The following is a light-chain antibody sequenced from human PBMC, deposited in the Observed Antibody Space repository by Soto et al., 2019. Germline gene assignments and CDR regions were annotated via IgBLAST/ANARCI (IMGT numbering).Light chain of an antibody. J-gene: IGKJ1*01. Sequence: DIQMTQSPSSVSASVGDRVTITCRASQDIDSWLAWYQQKPGKAPRLLIYAASNLQSGVPSRFSGSGSGTDFTFTISSLHPEDLATYYCQQGSSFPWTFGQGTKVEIK. CDR1: QDIDSW. CDR2: AAS. V-gene: IGKV1-12*01. CDR3: QQGSSFPWT.